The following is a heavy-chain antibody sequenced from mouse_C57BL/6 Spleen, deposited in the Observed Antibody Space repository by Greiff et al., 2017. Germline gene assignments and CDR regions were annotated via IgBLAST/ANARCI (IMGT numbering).Heavy chain of an antibody. J-gene: IGHJ4*01. CDR2: IWSGGST. V-gene: IGHV2-2*01. D-gene: IGHD1-1*01. CDR1: GFSLTSYG. Sequence: QVQLQQSGPGLVQPSQSLSITCTVSGFSLTSYGVHWVRQSPGKGLEWLGVIWSGGSTDYNAAFISRLSISKDNSKSHVFYKMNSLQADDTAIYYGARKRIYYYGSSYGYYAMDYWGQGTSVTVSS. CDR3: ARKRIYYYGSSYGYYAMDY.